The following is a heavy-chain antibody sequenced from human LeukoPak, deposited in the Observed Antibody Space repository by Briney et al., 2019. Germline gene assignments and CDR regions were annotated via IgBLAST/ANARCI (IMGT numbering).Heavy chain of an antibody. Sequence: GGSLRLSCAGSGFTFGGYGMHWLRPTPGKGLEWVAVIAYDGSRAFYADSVKGRFTISRDNSKNTMSVQMDDLRAEDTAVYYCTRYNNEHFDYWGQGTLVTVSS. CDR3: TRYNNEHFDY. V-gene: IGHV3-33*01. D-gene: IGHD1-14*01. CDR1: GFTFGGYG. J-gene: IGHJ4*02. CDR2: IAYDGSRA.